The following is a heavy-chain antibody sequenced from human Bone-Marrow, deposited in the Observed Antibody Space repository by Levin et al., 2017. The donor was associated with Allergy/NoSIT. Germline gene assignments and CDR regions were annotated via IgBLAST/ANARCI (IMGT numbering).Heavy chain of an antibody. CDR1: GVSITSGSYY. J-gene: IGHJ6*03. D-gene: IGHD2-21*01. CDR3: ARVLQYSYYYTDV. Sequence: LRLSCTVSGVSITSGSYYWSWIRQPAGKGLEWIGHSYTSGNITYNPSLQSRVTISLDTSKNQFSLKLRSVTAADTAVYYCARVLQYSYYYTDVWGKGTMVTVSS. CDR2: SYTSGNI. V-gene: IGHV4-61*09.